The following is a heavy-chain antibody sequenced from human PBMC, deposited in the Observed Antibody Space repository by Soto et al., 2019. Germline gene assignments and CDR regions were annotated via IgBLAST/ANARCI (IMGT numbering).Heavy chain of an antibody. Sequence: SETLSLTCTVSGGSISSGDYYWSWIRQPPGKGLEWIGYIYYSGSTYYNPSLKSRVTISVDTSKNQFSLKLSSVTAADTAVYYCARWYYYDSSGYYGPDYWGQGTLVTVSS. CDR3: ARWYYYDSSGYYGPDY. D-gene: IGHD3-22*01. J-gene: IGHJ4*02. V-gene: IGHV4-30-4*01. CDR1: GGSISSGDYY. CDR2: IYYSGST.